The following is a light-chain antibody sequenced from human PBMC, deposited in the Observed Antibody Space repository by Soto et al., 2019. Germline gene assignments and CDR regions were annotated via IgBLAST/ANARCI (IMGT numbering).Light chain of an antibody. J-gene: IGLJ2*01. CDR1: SSNIGSNT. CDR2: SNN. Sequence: QSVLTQPPSASGTPGQRVTISCSGSSSNIGSNTVSWYQQLPGTAPKLVIYSNNQRPSGVPDRFSGSKSGTSASLAISGLQSEYEADYYCVAWDDSLNGYVVFGGGTKVTVL. V-gene: IGLV1-44*01. CDR3: VAWDDSLNGYVV.